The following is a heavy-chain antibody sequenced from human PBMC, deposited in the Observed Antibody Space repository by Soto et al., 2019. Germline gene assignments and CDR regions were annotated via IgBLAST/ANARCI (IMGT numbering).Heavy chain of an antibody. V-gene: IGHV3-23*01. J-gene: IGHJ3*02. CDR1: GFTFTSYA. Sequence: EVQLLESGGGMVQPGGSLRLSCAASGFTFTSYAMSWVRQAPGKRLEWVSAISGSGGSTYYADSVKGRFTISRDNSKNTLYLQMNSLRAEDTAVYYCAKSQGNYYGSGSLDAFDIWGQGTIVTVSS. CDR2: ISGSGGST. CDR3: AKSQGNYYGSGSLDAFDI. D-gene: IGHD3-10*01.